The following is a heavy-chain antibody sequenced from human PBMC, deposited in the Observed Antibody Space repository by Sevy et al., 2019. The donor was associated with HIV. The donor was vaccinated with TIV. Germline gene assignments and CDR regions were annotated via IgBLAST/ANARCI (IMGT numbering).Heavy chain of an antibody. CDR3: AKDPTTGDAFDI. CDR1: GFTFSSYA. D-gene: IGHD4-17*01. Sequence: GGCLRLSCAASGFTFSSYAMSWVRQAPGKGLERVSAISGSGGSTYYADSVKGRFTVSRYNSKNTLYLQMNSLRAEDTAVYDCAKDPTTGDAFDIWGQGTMVSVSS. J-gene: IGHJ3*02. V-gene: IGHV3-23*01. CDR2: ISGSGGST.